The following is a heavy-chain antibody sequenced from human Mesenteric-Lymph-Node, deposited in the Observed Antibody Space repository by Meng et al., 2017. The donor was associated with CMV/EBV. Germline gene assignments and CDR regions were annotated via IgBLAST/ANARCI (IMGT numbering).Heavy chain of an antibody. CDR3: AKGEHYDFWSGYPDY. D-gene: IGHD3-3*01. CDR2: ISWNSGSI. CDR1: GFTFDDYA. J-gene: IGHJ4*02. V-gene: IGHV3-9*01. Sequence: SLKISCAASGFTFDDYAMHWVRQAPGKGLEWVSGISWNSGSIGYADSVKGRFTISRDNAKNSLYLQMNSLRAEDTALYYCAKGEHYDFWSGYPDYWGQGTLVTVSS.